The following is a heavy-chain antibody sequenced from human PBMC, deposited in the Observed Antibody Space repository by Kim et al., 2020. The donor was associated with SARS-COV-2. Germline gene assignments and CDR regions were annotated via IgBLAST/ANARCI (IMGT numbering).Heavy chain of an antibody. J-gene: IGHJ6*02. CDR2: INPIFGTA. Sequence: SVKVSCKASGGTFSSYAISWVRQAPGQGLEWMGGINPIFGTANYAQKFQGRVTITADESTSTAYMELSSLRSEDTAVYYCARSGKSRGGYDWGPKDEYYYCGVDVWGQGTTVTVSS. D-gene: IGHD5-12*01. V-gene: IGHV1-69*13. CDR3: ARSGKSRGGYDWGPKDEYYYCGVDV. CDR1: GGTFSSYA.